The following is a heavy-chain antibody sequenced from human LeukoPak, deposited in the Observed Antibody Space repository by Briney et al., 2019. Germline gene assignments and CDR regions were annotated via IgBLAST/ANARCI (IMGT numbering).Heavy chain of an antibody. V-gene: IGHV4-4*02. J-gene: IGHJ4*02. CDR2: IYHSGST. CDR1: GGSISRGNW. D-gene: IGHD6-19*01. Sequence: SGTLSLTCAVSGGSISRGNWWSWVRQPPGKGLEWIGSIYHSGSTYYNPSLKSRFTISVDTSKNHFSLKLNTVTAADTAVYYCVRDSSGWLGYFDYWGEGTLVTVSS. CDR3: VRDSSGWLGYFDY.